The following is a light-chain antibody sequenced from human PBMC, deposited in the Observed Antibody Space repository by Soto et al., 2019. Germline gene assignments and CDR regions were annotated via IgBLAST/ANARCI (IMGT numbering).Light chain of an antibody. CDR2: DAS. Sequence: EILLTQSPATLSSFAGDRVTISCRASESVSSNLAWYQQKPGQAPRLLICDASNRANGIPARFSGSWSGTDLTLTISSLEPADFAVYYCQQRSNWPLTFGGGTKVDIK. J-gene: IGKJ4*01. CDR3: QQRSNWPLT. V-gene: IGKV3-11*01. CDR1: ESVSSN.